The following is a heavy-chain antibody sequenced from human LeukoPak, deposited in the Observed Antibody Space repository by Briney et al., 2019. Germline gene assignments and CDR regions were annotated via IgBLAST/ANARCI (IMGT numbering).Heavy chain of an antibody. J-gene: IGHJ2*01. D-gene: IGHD3-10*01. V-gene: IGHV4-59*01. Sequence: ETLSLTCTVSGGSISGYYWSWIRQPPGEGLEWIGYIYYGGNTNYNPSLKSRVTISVDTKNQFSLNLSSVTAADTAVYYCARVPSRFGSSTWYFDLWGRGTLVAVSS. CDR3: ARVPSRFGSSTWYFDL. CDR2: IYYGGNT. CDR1: GGSISGYY.